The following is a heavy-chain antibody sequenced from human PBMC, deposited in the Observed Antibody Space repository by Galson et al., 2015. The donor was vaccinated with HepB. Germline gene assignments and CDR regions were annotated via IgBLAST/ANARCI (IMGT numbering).Heavy chain of an antibody. Sequence: SLRLSCAASGFTFDDYSMNWVRQAPGKGLEWVSYISSSSSTIYYADSVKGRFTISRDNAKNSLYLQMNSLRAEDTAVYYCATSRMVVPALELDYFDYWGQGTLVTVSS. J-gene: IGHJ4*02. CDR3: ATSRMVVPALELDYFDY. CDR1: GFTFDDYS. V-gene: IGHV3-48*01. D-gene: IGHD2-2*01. CDR2: ISSSSSTI.